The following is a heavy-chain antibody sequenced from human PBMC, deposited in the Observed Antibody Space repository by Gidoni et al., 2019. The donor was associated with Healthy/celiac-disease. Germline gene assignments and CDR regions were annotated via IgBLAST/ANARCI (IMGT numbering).Heavy chain of an antibody. D-gene: IGHD2-15*01. CDR3: ARLSFEGLGYCSGGSCYSRDY. CDR1: GGSISISNW. V-gene: IGHV4-4*02. Sequence: QVQLQESGPGLVKPSGTLSLTCAVSGGSISISNWWSWVRQPPGKGLEWIGEIYHSGSTNYNPSLKSRVTISVDKSKNQFSLKLSSVTAADTAVYYCARLSFEGLGYCSGGSCYSRDYWGQGTLVTVSS. J-gene: IGHJ4*02. CDR2: IYHSGST.